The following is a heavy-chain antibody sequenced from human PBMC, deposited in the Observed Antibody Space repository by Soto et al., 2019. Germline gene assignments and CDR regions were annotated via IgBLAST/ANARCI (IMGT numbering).Heavy chain of an antibody. V-gene: IGHV1-18*04. CDR2: ISAYNGNT. J-gene: IGHJ6*02. CDR1: GYTFTSYG. D-gene: IGHD2-2*01. CDR3: ARVASCYRCVYYYYGMDV. Sequence: QVKLVQSGAEVKKPGASVKVSCKASGYTFTSYGISWVRQAPGQGLEWMGWISAYNGNTNYAQKLQGRVTMTTDTSTSTAYMELRSLRSDDTAVYYCARVASCYRCVYYYYGMDVWGQGTTVTVSS.